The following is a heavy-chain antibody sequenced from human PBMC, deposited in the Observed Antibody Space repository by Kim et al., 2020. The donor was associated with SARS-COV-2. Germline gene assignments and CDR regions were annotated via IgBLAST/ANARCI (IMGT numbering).Heavy chain of an antibody. D-gene: IGHD1-7*01. Sequence: GGSLRLSCAASGFTFINYSMNWVRQAPGKGLEWLSFISSVSTTIYYADSVKGRFTISRDNAKNSLYLQMRSLRDEDTALYFCARDIYDGSTDYWGQGTLVTVSS. J-gene: IGHJ4*02. CDR1: GFTFINYS. CDR2: ISSVSTTI. V-gene: IGHV3-48*02. CDR3: ARDIYDGSTDY.